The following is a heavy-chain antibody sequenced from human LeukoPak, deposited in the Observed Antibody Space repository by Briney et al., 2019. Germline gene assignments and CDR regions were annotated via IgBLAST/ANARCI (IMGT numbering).Heavy chain of an antibody. CDR2: IYNGGST. V-gene: IGHV4-59*01. D-gene: IGHD6-19*01. CDR1: GGSISRYY. J-gene: IGHJ4*02. Sequence: SETLSLTCTGAGGSISRYYCSWIRQPPGKGLEWIGYIYNGGSTNYNPPLKSRVTIPVDTSKNHFSLRLSSVTAADTAVYYCAQSTGWPGFDYWGQGTLVTVSS. CDR3: AQSTGWPGFDY.